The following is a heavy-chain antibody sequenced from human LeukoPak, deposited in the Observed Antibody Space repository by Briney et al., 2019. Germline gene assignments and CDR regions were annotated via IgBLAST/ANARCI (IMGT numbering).Heavy chain of an antibody. J-gene: IGHJ4*02. D-gene: IGHD3-10*01. CDR1: GFTFSSYA. CDR2: ISGSGGST. V-gene: IGHV3-23*01. CDR3: AKGLWFGELLSIFDY. Sequence: GGSLRLSCAASGFTFSSYAMSWVRQAPGDGLEWVSAISGSGGSTYYADSVKGRFTISRDNSKNTLYLQMNSLRAEDTAVYYCAKGLWFGELLSIFDYWGQGTLVTVSS.